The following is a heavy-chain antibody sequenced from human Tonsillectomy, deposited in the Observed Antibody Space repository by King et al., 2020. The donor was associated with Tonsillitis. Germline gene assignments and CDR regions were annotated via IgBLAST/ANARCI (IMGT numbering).Heavy chain of an antibody. Sequence: QLVQSGAEVKKPGSSVKVSCKAPGGTFSSYAISWVRQAPGQGLEWMGGIIPIFGTANYAQKFQGRVTITADESTSTAYMELSSLRSEDTAVYYCARADYDFWSGYYGEWGQGTLVTVSS. D-gene: IGHD3-3*01. J-gene: IGHJ4*02. CDR2: IIPIFGTA. CDR1: GGTFSSYA. V-gene: IGHV1-69*01. CDR3: ARADYDFWSGYYGE.